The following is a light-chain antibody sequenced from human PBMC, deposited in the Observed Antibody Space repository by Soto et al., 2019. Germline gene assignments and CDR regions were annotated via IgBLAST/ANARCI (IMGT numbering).Light chain of an antibody. J-gene: IGKJ1*01. Sequence: DIVLTQSPGTLSLSPGERATLSCRASQSFNSIYLAWYQQKPGQAPRLLIYGASSRATGIPDRFSGSGSGADFTLTISRREPEDFAVYYCHQYDSWTFGQGTKVEI. CDR3: HQYDSWT. V-gene: IGKV3-20*01. CDR1: QSFNSIY. CDR2: GAS.